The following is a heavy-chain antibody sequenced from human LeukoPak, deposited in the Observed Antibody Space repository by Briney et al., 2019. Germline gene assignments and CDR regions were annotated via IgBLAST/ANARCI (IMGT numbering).Heavy chain of an antibody. CDR2: IYYSGST. J-gene: IGHJ4*02. Sequence: SETLSLTCTVSGGSISSSSYYWGWIRQPPGKGLEWIGSIYYSGSTYYNPSLKSRVTISVDTSKNQFSLKLSSVTAADTAVYYCARDRTYYYDSRGYSWGQGTLVTVSS. CDR1: GGSISSSSYY. V-gene: IGHV4-39*07. CDR3: ARDRTYYYDSRGYS. D-gene: IGHD3-22*01.